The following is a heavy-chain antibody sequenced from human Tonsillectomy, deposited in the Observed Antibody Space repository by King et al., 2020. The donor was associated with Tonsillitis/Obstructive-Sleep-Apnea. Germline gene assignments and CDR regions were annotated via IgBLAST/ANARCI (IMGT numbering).Heavy chain of an antibody. D-gene: IGHD6-19*01. CDR1: GFTFSSYA. CDR3: ARDGSSGWYGGLDY. V-gene: IGHV3-30*04. Sequence: VQLVESGGGVVQPGRSLRLSCAASGFTFSSYAMHWVRQAPGKGLEWVAVISYDGSNKYYADPVKGRFTISRDNSKNTLYLQMNSLRAEDTAVYYCARDGSSGWYGGLDYWGQGTLVTVSS. J-gene: IGHJ4*02. CDR2: ISYDGSNK.